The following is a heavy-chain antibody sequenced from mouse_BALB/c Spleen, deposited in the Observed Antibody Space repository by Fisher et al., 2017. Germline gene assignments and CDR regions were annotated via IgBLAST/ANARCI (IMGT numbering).Heavy chain of an antibody. J-gene: IGHJ4*01. V-gene: IGHV14-1*02. D-gene: IGHD2-1*01. CDR3: ARCPPLYGNYYAMDY. Sequence: KFKGKASITADTSSYTAYLQLSSLTSEDTAVYYCARCPPLYGNYYAMDYWGQGTSVTVSS.